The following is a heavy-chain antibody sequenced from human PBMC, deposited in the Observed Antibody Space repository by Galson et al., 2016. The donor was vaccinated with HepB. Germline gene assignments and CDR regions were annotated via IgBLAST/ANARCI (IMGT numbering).Heavy chain of an antibody. Sequence: SLRLSCAASGFIFNNFAMTWVRQVPGKGLEWVSSLGGSGGTTYYADSVKGRFVISRGNSRSLMYLELTGLRADDVAVDYCARPLLPESRVATFKLRRRSHFSGMDVWGRGTTVTVSS. J-gene: IGHJ6*02. V-gene: IGHV3-23*01. D-gene: IGHD3-3*01. CDR2: LGGSGGTT. CDR1: GFIFNNFA. CDR3: ARPLLPESRVATFKLRRRSHFSGMDV.